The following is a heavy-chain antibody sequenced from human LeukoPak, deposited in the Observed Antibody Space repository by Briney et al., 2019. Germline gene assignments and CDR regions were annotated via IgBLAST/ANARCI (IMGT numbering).Heavy chain of an antibody. CDR3: ARYFAVPDGGGFDY. CDR1: GYTFSGHY. V-gene: IGHV1-2*02. D-gene: IGHD3-3*01. CDR2: INPITGDT. Sequence: ASVKVSCKASGYTFSGHYMHWVRQAPGQGLEWLGWINPITGDTKYAQRFQGSVTMTRDTSISTVYMELSGLTSDDTAIYYCARYFAVPDGGGFDYWGQGTLVTVSS. J-gene: IGHJ4*02.